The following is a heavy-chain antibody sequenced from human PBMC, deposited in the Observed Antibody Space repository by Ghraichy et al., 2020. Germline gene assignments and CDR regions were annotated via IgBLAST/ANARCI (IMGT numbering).Heavy chain of an antibody. CDR1: GGSISSYY. V-gene: IGHV4-59*01. Sequence: SETLSLTCTVSGGSISSYYWSWIRQPPGKGLEWIGYIYYSGSTNYNPSLKSRVTISVDTSKNQFSLKLSSVTAADTAVYYCARADKTGFLEWFTPSDAFDIWGQGTMVTVSS. CDR3: ARADKTGFLEWFTPSDAFDI. CDR2: IYYSGST. D-gene: IGHD3-3*01. J-gene: IGHJ3*02.